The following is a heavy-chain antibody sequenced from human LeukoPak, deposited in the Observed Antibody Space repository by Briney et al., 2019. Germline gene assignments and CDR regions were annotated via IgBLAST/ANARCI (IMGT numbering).Heavy chain of an antibody. CDR2: MNPNSGNT. D-gene: IGHD4-17*01. J-gene: IGHJ5*02. CDR1: GYTFTSYD. Sequence: ASVKVSCKASGYTFTSYDINWVRQATGQGLEWMGWMNPNSGNTGYAQKFQGRVTMTRNTSISTSYMELSSLRSEDTAVYYCARLYDYGDYGSFDPWGQGTLVTVSS. CDR3: ARLYDYGDYGSFDP. V-gene: IGHV1-8*01.